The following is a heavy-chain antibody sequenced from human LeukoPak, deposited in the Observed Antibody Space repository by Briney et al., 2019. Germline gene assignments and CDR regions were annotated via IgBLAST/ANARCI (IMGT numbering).Heavy chain of an antibody. Sequence: GGSLRLSCAASGFTFSSYAMSWVRQAPGKGLEWVSAISGSGGSTYYADSVKGRFTISRDNSKNTLYLQMNSLRAEDTAVYYCAKGSCGGGSCYSYFDYWGQGVLVTVSS. CDR1: GFTFSSYA. CDR2: ISGSGGST. V-gene: IGHV3-23*01. D-gene: IGHD2-15*01. J-gene: IGHJ4*02. CDR3: AKGSCGGGSCYSYFDY.